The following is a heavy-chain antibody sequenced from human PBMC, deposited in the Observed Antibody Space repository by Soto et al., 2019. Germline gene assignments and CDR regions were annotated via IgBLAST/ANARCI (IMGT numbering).Heavy chain of an antibody. J-gene: IGHJ6*02. D-gene: IGHD3-16*01. CDR3: ARRAPLRRYVWNV. Sequence: GASLKISCKGSGYTFTSYWIGWVRQMPGKCLEWMGIIYPGDSETRYRPSFQGQGTISADKSTCTACLQWNNLKPSDPATYYCARRAPLRRYVWNVWDQGTRVTVSS. V-gene: IGHV5-51*01. CDR2: IYPGDSET. CDR1: GYTFTSYW.